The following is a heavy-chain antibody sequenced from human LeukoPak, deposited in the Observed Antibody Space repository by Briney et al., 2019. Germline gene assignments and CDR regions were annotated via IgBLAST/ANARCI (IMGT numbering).Heavy chain of an antibody. Sequence: SETLSLTCAVYCGSFSGYYWSWIRQPPGKGLGGSGEINHRGRTNYHPSLESPITISVDTSKNQFSLKLSSVTAADTAVYYCARFLSGSMVRGLDYWGQGTLVTVSS. V-gene: IGHV4-34*01. CDR2: INHRGRT. D-gene: IGHD3-10*01. CDR1: CGSFSGYY. J-gene: IGHJ4*02. CDR3: ARFLSGSMVRGLDY.